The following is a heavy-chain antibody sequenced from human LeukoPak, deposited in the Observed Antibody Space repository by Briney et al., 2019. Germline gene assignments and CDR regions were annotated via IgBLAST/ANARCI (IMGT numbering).Heavy chain of an antibody. CDR1: GYTFPAYY. CDR2: INPNSGGT. V-gene: IGHV1-2*02. J-gene: IGHJ4*02. D-gene: IGHD2-21*02. CDR3: ASSRAQTLAFCGGDCYSSFDF. Sequence: ASVKVSCKASGYTFPAYYMHWVRQAPGQGLEWMGWINPNSGGTNYAQKFQGRVTMTRDPSISTAYMELSWLRSDDTAMYYCASSRAQTLAFCGGDCYSSFDFWGQGTLVTVSS.